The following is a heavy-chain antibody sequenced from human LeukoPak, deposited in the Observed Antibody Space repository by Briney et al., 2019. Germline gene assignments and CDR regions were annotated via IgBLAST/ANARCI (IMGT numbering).Heavy chain of an antibody. CDR1: GFTFSSYS. V-gene: IGHV3-21*01. CDR2: ISSSSSYI. D-gene: IGHD5-12*01. Sequence: TGGSLRLSCAASGFTFSSYSMNWVRQAPGKGLEWVSSISSSSSYIYYADSVKGRFTISRDNAKNSLYLQMNSLRAEDTAVYYCARGGGSRNDAFDIWGQGTMVTVSS. CDR3: ARGGGSRNDAFDI. J-gene: IGHJ3*02.